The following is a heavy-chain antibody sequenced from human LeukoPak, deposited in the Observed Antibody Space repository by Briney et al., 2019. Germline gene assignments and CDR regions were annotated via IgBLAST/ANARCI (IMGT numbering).Heavy chain of an antibody. V-gene: IGHV3-74*01. CDR1: EFTFSAYW. D-gene: IGHD6-25*01. CDR3: ARENLAAAADY. J-gene: IGHJ4*02. Sequence: GGSLRLSCAASEFTFSAYWMHWVRQAPGKGLVWVTRIRGDGSMTNYADSVKGRFTISRDNAKNTLYLQMNSLRLEDTAVYYCARENLAAAADYWGQGTVVTVSS. CDR2: IRGDGSMT.